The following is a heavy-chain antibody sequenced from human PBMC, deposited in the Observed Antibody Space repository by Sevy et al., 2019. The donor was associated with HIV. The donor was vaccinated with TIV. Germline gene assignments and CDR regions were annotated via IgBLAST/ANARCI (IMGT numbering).Heavy chain of an antibody. D-gene: IGHD1-26*01. V-gene: IGHV3-30*18. CDR3: AKETQSLVWRATSYFDY. CDR2: ISYDGSNK. CDR1: RFTFNTYG. Sequence: GGSLRLSCAASRFTFNTYGLHWVRQAPGKGLEWVAVISYDGSNKYYADSVKGRFTISRDNAKNTLYLQLNSLRAEDTAVYYCAKETQSLVWRATSYFDYWGQGTLVTVSS. J-gene: IGHJ4*02.